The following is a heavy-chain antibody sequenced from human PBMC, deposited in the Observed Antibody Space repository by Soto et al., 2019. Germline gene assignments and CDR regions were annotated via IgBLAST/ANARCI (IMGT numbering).Heavy chain of an antibody. CDR3: ARVRDWFDP. Sequence: SETVSLTCAVYGGSFSGYYWNWIRQPPGKGLEWIGEIDHSGYTNYNPSLKSRVTISVDTSKNQFSLRLTSVTAADTAVYYCARVRDWFDPWGQGTLVTVSS. J-gene: IGHJ5*02. V-gene: IGHV4-34*01. CDR2: IDHSGYT. D-gene: IGHD3-3*01. CDR1: GGSFSGYY.